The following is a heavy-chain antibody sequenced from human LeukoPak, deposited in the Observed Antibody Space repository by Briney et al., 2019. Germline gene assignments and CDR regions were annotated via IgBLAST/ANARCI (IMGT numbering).Heavy chain of an antibody. CDR1: GYTFTSYD. V-gene: IGHV1-8*01. D-gene: IGHD3-10*01. J-gene: IGHJ5*02. Sequence: ASVKVSCKASGYTFTSYDINWVRQATGQGLEWMGWMNPNSGNTGYAQKFQGRVTMTRNTSISTAYMELSSLRSEDTAVYYCARDLIPGGQNFDYYGSGSYGVDPWGQGTLVTVSS. CDR3: ARDLIPGGQNFDYYGSGSYGVDP. CDR2: MNPNSGNT.